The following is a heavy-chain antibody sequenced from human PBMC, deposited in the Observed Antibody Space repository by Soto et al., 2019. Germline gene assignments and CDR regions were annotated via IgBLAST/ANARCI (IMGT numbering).Heavy chain of an antibody. CDR1: GYTFTSYA. J-gene: IGHJ4*02. CDR2: INAGNGNT. Sequence: QVQLVQSGAEVKKPGASVKVSCKASGYTFTSYAMHWVRQAPGQRLEWMGWINAGNGNTKYSQKFQGRVTITRDTSASTAYMELSSLRSEDTAVYYCARVSSGSYYNGGGTIDYWGQGTLVTVSS. D-gene: IGHD3-10*01. CDR3: ARVSSGSYYNGGGTIDY. V-gene: IGHV1-3*01.